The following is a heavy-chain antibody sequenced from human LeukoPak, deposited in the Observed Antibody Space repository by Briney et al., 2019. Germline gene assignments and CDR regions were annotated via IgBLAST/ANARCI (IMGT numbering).Heavy chain of an antibody. Sequence: PGGSLRLSCAASGFTFSSFTMNWVRQAPGKGLEWVSSISSGSSYVYYADSLKGRFTISRDNAKNSLYLQMNSLRAEDTAVYYCARGDKSSGWYFFDYWGQGTLVTVSS. CDR2: ISSGSSYV. J-gene: IGHJ4*02. CDR3: ARGDKSSGWYFFDY. CDR1: GFTFSSFT. D-gene: IGHD6-19*01. V-gene: IGHV3-21*01.